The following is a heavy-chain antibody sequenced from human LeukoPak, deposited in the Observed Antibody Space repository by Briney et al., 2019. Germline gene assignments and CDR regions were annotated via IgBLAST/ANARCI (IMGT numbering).Heavy chain of an antibody. J-gene: IGHJ6*02. CDR1: GGSISSYY. CDR2: VHRSGDT. D-gene: IGHD3-9*01. CDR3: ARDDFEYSVHYGMDV. Sequence: SETLSLTCSVSGGSISSYYWSWIRQPAGKGLEWIGRVHRSGDTNYNPSLKSRLAMSVETSKNQISLRLRSVSAADTAVYYCARDDFEYSVHYGMDVWGQGTTVTVSS. V-gene: IGHV4-4*07.